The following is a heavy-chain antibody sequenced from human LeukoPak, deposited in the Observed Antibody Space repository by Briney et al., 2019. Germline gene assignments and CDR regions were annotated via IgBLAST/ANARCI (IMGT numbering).Heavy chain of an antibody. V-gene: IGHV4-59*01. D-gene: IGHD3-9*01. J-gene: IGHJ4*01. Sequence: PSETLSLTCTVSGGSISGFLWTWIRQPPGEGLEWIGSIYNSGSTNYNPSLKSRVTISVDTSKNQFSLKLSSVTAADTAVYYCARGGGYFEWDYYFDYWGHGTLVTVSS. CDR3: ARGGGYFEWDYYFDY. CDR2: IYNSGST. CDR1: GGSISGFL.